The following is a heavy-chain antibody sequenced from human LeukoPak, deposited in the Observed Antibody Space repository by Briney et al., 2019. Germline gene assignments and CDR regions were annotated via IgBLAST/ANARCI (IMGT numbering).Heavy chain of an antibody. D-gene: IGHD1-1*01. CDR2: LNPNTGDT. V-gene: IGHV1-2*02. J-gene: IGHJ6*02. CDR1: GYTFTCYY. Sequence: ASVKVSCRASGYTFTCYYLHWVRQPPAQGLEWMGLLNPNTGDTNYAQNFQGRVTTTGDTSINTAYMELSMLRFDDTAVYYCARGVSSVGIGGGHWGMDVWGQGTRVTVYS. CDR3: ARGVSSVGIGGGHWGMDV.